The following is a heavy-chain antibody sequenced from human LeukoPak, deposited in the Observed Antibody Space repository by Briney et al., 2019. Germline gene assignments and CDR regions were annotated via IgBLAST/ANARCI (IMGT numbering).Heavy chain of an antibody. J-gene: IGHJ4*02. V-gene: IGHV1-2*02. Sequence: ASVKVSCKASGYTFTGYYMHWVRQAPGQGLEWMGWINPNSGGTNYAQKFQGRVTMTRDTSISTAYMELSRLRSDDTAVYYCALSDFWSGYPLDYWGQGPLVTVS. D-gene: IGHD3-3*01. CDR1: GYTFTGYY. CDR2: INPNSGGT. CDR3: ALSDFWSGYPLDY.